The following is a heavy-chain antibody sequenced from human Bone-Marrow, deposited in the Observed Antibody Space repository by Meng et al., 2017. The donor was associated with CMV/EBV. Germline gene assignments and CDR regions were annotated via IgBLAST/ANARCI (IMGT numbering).Heavy chain of an antibody. CDR2: IYTSGST. Sequence: GSLRLSCTVSGGSISSYYWSWIRQPAGKGLEWIGRIYTSGSTNYNPSLKSRVTMSVDTSKNQFSLKLSSVTAADTAVYYCARAGSAMVRGGKGAIFYYYGMDVWGQGTTVTVSS. CDR3: ARAGSAMVRGGKGAIFYYYGMDV. CDR1: GGSISSYY. J-gene: IGHJ6*02. V-gene: IGHV4-4*07. D-gene: IGHD3-10*01.